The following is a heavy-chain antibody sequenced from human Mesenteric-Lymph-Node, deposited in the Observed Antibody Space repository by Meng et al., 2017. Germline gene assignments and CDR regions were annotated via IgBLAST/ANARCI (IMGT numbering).Heavy chain of an antibody. V-gene: IGHV1-2*06. D-gene: IGHD3-22*01. Sequence: GGSLRLSCAASGYTFTGYYMHWVRQAPGQGLEWMGRINPNSGGTNYAQKFQGRVTMTRDTSISTAYMELSRLRSDDTAVYYCARADSNYYDSSGYYYFVWGQGTLVTVSS. CDR3: ARADSNYYDSSGYYYFV. CDR2: INPNSGGT. CDR1: GYTFTGYY. J-gene: IGHJ4*02.